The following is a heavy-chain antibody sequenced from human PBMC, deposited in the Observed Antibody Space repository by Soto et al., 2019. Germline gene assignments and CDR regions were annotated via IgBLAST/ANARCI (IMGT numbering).Heavy chain of an antibody. V-gene: IGHV4-59*01. Sequence: QVQLQESGPGLVKPSETLSLTCTVSGGSISSYYWSWIRQSPGKGLEWIGYIYYSGSTKYNPSLKSRVTIPVDTSKTQFSLKLSSVTAADTAVYYCARGRGDTAMAWYYWGQGTLVTVSS. J-gene: IGHJ4*02. CDR3: ARGRGDTAMAWYY. D-gene: IGHD5-18*01. CDR2: IYYSGST. CDR1: GGSISSYY.